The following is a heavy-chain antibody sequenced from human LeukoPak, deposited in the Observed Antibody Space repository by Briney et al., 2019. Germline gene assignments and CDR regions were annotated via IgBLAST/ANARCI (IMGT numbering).Heavy chain of an antibody. CDR3: ARGDDSSGYCVDY. Sequence: ASVKVSCKASGYTFTGHYMHWARQAPGQGLEWMGWINPNSGGTNYAQKLQGRVTMTRDTSISTVYMELSRLRSDDTAVYYCARGDDSSGYCVDYWGQGTLVTVSS. D-gene: IGHD3-22*01. CDR1: GYTFTGHY. V-gene: IGHV1-2*02. J-gene: IGHJ4*02. CDR2: INPNSGGT.